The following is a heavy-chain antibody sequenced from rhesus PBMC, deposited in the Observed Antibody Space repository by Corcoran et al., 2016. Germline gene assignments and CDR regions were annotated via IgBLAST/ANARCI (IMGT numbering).Heavy chain of an antibody. D-gene: IGHD3-3*01. Sequence: QVTLKESGPALVKPTQTLTLTCTFSGFSLSTSGTGVGWIRQPPGKALAWLASMYCNDSKYYSTSLKSRLTISKDHSQNQVVLTMTNMDTVDTATYDCARVPPDLERITICGLGGDACDFWGQGLRVTFSS. V-gene: IGHV2-95*01. CDR2: MYCNDSK. CDR1: GFSLSTSGTG. CDR3: ARVPPDLERITICGLGGDACDF. J-gene: IGHJ3*01.